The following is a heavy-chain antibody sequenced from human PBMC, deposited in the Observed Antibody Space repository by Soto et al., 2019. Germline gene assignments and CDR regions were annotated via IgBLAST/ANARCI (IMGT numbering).Heavy chain of an antibody. J-gene: IGHJ6*02. CDR2: IRSKAYGGTT. CDR3: TRFFGVPAATYYYGMDV. V-gene: IGHV3-49*04. Sequence: HPGGSLRLSCTASGFTFGDYAMSWVRQAPGKGLEWVGFIRSKAYGGTTEYAASVKGRFTISRDDSKSIAYLQMNSLKTEDTAVYYCTRFFGVPAATYYYGMDVWGQGTTVTVSS. CDR1: GFTFGDYA. D-gene: IGHD2-2*01.